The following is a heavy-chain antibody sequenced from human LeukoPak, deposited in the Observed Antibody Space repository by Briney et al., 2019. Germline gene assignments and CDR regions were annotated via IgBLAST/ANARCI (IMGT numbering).Heavy chain of an antibody. CDR1: GGSMSSSSYY. J-gene: IGHJ4*02. Sequence: SETLSLTCTVSGGSMSSSSYYWGWIRQPPGKGLEWIGSIYYSGSTYYNPSLKSRVTISVDTSKNQFSLKPSSVTAADTAMYYCAKSGGYGLIDYWGQGTLVTVSS. CDR2: IYYSGST. CDR3: AKSGGYGLIDY. D-gene: IGHD1-26*01. V-gene: IGHV4-39*01.